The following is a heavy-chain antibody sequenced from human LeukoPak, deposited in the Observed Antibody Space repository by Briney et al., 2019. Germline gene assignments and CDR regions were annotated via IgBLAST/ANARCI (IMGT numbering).Heavy chain of an antibody. Sequence: PSESLSLTRTVSGFSINSGYYWGWIRQPPRKGLQWIGSIYYSGSTYSNPSLKSRVTISVDKSKNQFSLKLSSVTAADTAVYYCARARDLVGYYFDYWGQGTLVTVSS. CDR2: IYYSGST. D-gene: IGHD2-2*01. CDR3: ARARDLVGYYFDY. J-gene: IGHJ4*02. CDR1: GFSINSGYY. V-gene: IGHV4-38-2*02.